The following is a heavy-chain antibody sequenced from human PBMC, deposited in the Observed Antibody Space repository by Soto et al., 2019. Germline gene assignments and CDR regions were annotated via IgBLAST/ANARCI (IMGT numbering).Heavy chain of an antibody. V-gene: IGHV4-34*01. CDR3: ARMKGTSPAYYYYGMDV. Sequence: KPSETLSLTCAVYGGSFSGYYWSWIRQPPGKGLEWIGEINHSGSTNYNPSLKSRVTISGDTYKNQFSLKLSSLTAADTAVYYCARMKGTSPAYYYYGMDVWGQGTTVTVSS. D-gene: IGHD1-1*01. J-gene: IGHJ6*02. CDR2: INHSGST. CDR1: GGSFSGYY.